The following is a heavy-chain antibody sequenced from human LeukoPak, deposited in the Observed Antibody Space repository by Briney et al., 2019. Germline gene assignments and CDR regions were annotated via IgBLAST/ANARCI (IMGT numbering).Heavy chain of an antibody. CDR1: GFTFSSYG. CDR3: ARGYCGGDCYSDY. Sequence: GGSLRLSCAASGFTFSSYGMHWVRQAPGKGLEWVAVIWHDGSNKYYADSLKGRFTISRDNSKNTLFLQMNSLRAEDTAVYYCARGYCGGDCYSDYWGQGTLVTVSS. V-gene: IGHV3-33*01. D-gene: IGHD2-21*02. CDR2: IWHDGSNK. J-gene: IGHJ4*02.